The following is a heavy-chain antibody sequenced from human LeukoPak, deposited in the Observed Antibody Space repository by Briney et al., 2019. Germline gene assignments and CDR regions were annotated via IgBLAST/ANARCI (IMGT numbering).Heavy chain of an antibody. CDR1: GYTFTSYG. Sequence: ASVKVSCKASGYTFTSYGISWVRQAPGQGLEWMGWISAYNGNTNYAQKLQGRVTMTTDTSTSTAYMELRSLRSDDTAVYYCAAGGMATGQWLGFGFDYWGQGTLVTVSS. CDR3: AAGGMATGQWLGFGFDY. CDR2: ISAYNGNT. J-gene: IGHJ4*02. V-gene: IGHV1-18*01. D-gene: IGHD6-19*01.